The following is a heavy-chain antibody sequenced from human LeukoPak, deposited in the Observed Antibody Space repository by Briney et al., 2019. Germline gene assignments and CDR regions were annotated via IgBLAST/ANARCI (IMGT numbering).Heavy chain of an antibody. J-gene: IGHJ1*01. CDR3: AKDLELWYYDSSGDFQH. D-gene: IGHD3-22*01. CDR1: GFTFSSYG. V-gene: IGHV3-30*02. Sequence: GGSLRLSCAASGFTFSSYGMHWVRQAPGKGLEWVAFIRYDGSNKYYADSVKGRFTISRDNSKNTLYLQMNSLRAEDTAVYYCAKDLELWYYDSSGDFQHWGQGTLVTVSS. CDR2: IRYDGSNK.